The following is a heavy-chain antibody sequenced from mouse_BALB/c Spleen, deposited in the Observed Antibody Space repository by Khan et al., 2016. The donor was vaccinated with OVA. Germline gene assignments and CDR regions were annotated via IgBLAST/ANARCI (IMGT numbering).Heavy chain of an antibody. V-gene: IGHV1-77*01. CDR1: GYTFTDYY. J-gene: IGHJ3*01. Sequence: VQLQQSGAELARPGASVTLSCKASGYTFTDYYINWMRQGTGQGLEWIGEIYPGSDNTYYNEKFKGKATLTADKSSSTAYMQLSSLTSEDSAVYFCAREWAAWFPYWGQGTLVTVSA. CDR3: AREWAAWFPY. CDR2: IYPGSDNT.